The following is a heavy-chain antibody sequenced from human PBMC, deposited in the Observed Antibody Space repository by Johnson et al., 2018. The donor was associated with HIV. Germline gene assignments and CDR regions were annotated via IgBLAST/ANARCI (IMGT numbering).Heavy chain of an antibody. V-gene: IGHV3-30*01. CDR2: ISYDGSNK. Sequence: VAVISYDGSNKFYADSVQGRFTISRDNSKNTLYLQMNSLRREDTAVYYCARGIIVSPDAFDFWGLGTRVTVSS. J-gene: IGHJ3*01. CDR3: ARGIIVSPDAFDF. D-gene: IGHD5/OR15-5a*01.